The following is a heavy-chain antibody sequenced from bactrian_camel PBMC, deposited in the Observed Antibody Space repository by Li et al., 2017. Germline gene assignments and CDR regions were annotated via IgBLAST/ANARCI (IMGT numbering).Heavy chain of an antibody. CDR1: GDTRSVNC. J-gene: IGHJ6*01. Sequence: HVQLVESGGGSVQAGGSLRLSCAASGDTRSVNCMGWFRQAQGKEREGVASIYIGSGSTYYADSVKGRLTISRDNAKNTLYLQINSLKPEDTAMYYCAADYSGGPCYRDEWERFSYWGQGTQVTVS. D-gene: IGHD2*01. CDR3: AADYSGGPCYRDEWERFSY. CDR2: IYIGSGST. V-gene: IGHV3S54*01.